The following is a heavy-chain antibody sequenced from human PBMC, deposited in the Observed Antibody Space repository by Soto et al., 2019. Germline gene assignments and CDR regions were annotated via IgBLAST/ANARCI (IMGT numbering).Heavy chain of an antibody. J-gene: IGHJ1*01. Sequence: ASVKVSCKASGYTFTSYAMHWVRQAHGQRLEWIGWINAGNGNTKYSQKFQGRVTITRDTSASTAYMELSSLTADDTAVYYCARCHFSRVVVITESNGYYFQYWGQGTVVTVSS. V-gene: IGHV1-3*01. CDR1: GYTFTSYA. CDR3: ARCHFSRVVVITESNGYYFQY. D-gene: IGHD3-22*01. CDR2: INAGNGNT.